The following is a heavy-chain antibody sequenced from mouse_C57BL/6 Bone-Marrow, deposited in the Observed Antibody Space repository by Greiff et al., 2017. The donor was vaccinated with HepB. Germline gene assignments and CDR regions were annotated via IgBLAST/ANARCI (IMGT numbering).Heavy chain of an antibody. V-gene: IGHV1-26*01. Sequence: EVQLQQSGPELVKPGASVKISCKASGYTFTDYYMNWVKQSHGKSLEWIGDINPNNGGTSYNQKFKGKATLTVDKSSSTAYMELRSLTSEDSAVYYCARRGTTVVEWYFDVWGTGTTVTVSS. CDR2: INPNNGGT. D-gene: IGHD1-1*01. CDR1: GYTFTDYY. J-gene: IGHJ1*03. CDR3: ARRGTTVVEWYFDV.